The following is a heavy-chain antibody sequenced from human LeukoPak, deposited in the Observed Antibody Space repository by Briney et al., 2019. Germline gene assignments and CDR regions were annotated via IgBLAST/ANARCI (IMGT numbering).Heavy chain of an antibody. J-gene: IGHJ1*01. Sequence: GESLKISCKGSGYSFTSYWIGWVRQMPGKGLDRMGIIYPGDSDTRYSPSFQCQVTISADKSISTAYLQWSSLKASDTAMYYCTTIYGGNSEYFQHWGQGTLVTVSS. CDR2: IYPGDSDT. D-gene: IGHD4-23*01. CDR1: GYSFTSYW. CDR3: TTIYGGNSEYFQH. V-gene: IGHV5-51*01.